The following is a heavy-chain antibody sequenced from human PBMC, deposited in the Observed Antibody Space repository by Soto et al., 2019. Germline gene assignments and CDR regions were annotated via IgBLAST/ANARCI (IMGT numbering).Heavy chain of an antibody. CDR2: ISGSGGGT. V-gene: IGHV3-23*01. D-gene: IGHD1-1*01. Sequence: GGSLRLSCAASGFTFSSYAMSWVRQAPGKGLEWVSAISGSGGGTFYADSVKGRFTISRDNSKNTLYLQMNSLRAEDTAVYYCAKDGLGTPYLMDVWGQGTTVTVSS. CDR1: GFTFSSYA. CDR3: AKDGLGTPYLMDV. J-gene: IGHJ6*02.